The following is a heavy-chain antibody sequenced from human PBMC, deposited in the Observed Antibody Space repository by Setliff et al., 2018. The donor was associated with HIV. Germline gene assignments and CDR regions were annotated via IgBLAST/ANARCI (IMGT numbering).Heavy chain of an antibody. CDR1: GDAFTDYY. J-gene: IGHJ3*01. Sequence: ASVKVSCKASGDAFTDYYIHWVRQAPGQGLEWMGWINPNSGGTNYAQKFQGRVTITTDESTNTAYMELSSLRSEDTAVYYCAKQGYSDSLYAFDVWGQGTMVTVSS. V-gene: IGHV1-2*02. D-gene: IGHD1-26*01. CDR3: AKQGYSDSLYAFDV. CDR2: INPNSGGT.